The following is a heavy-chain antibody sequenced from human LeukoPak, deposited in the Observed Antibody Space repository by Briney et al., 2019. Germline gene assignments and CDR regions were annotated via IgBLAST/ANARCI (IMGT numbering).Heavy chain of an antibody. Sequence: ASVKVSCQASGYTFTNFGISWVRQAPGQGLEWMGWIGPYTGKTNYAQKFQGRVTVTTDTPTTTAYMELRSLRSDDTAVYYCASCHCTNGVCYGECEYFQEWGQGTLVTVSS. CDR1: GYTFTNFG. J-gene: IGHJ1*01. V-gene: IGHV1-18*01. CDR2: IGPYTGKT. D-gene: IGHD2-8*01. CDR3: ASCHCTNGVCYGECEYFQE.